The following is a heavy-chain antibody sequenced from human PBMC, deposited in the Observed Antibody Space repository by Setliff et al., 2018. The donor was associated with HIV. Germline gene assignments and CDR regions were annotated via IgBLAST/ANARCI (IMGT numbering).Heavy chain of an antibody. D-gene: IGHD2-2*01. CDR2: IKNSGNT. CDR1: DDFITSYY. V-gene: IGHV4-59*06. J-gene: IGHJ6*03. Sequence: SETLSLTCTVSDDFITSYYWSWIRQPPGKGLEWIGHIKNSGNTDYNPSLKSRVTISLDTSKNQFSLKLSSVTAADTAVYFCARDRGEVLPSAITSYSYYYMDVWGKGTSVTVSS. CDR3: ARDRGEVLPSAITSYSYYYMDV.